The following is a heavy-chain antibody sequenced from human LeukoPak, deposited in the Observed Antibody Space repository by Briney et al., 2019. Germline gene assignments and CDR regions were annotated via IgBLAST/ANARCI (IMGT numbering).Heavy chain of an antibody. Sequence: GGSLRLSGAASGFTFSSYAMSWVRQAPGKGLEWVSAISGSGGSTYYADSVKGRFTISRDNSKNTLYVQMNSLRAEDTAVYYCAKPGDSSGWCRNFDYWGQGTLVTVSS. D-gene: IGHD6-19*01. CDR3: AKPGDSSGWCRNFDY. CDR2: ISGSGGST. V-gene: IGHV3-23*01. CDR1: GFTFSSYA. J-gene: IGHJ4*02.